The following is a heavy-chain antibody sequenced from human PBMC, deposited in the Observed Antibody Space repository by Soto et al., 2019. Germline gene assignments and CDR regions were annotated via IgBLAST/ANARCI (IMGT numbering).Heavy chain of an antibody. Sequence: QVQLQQWGAGLLKPSETLSLTCAVYGGSFSGYYWSWIRQPPGKGLEWIGEINHSGSTNYNPALKSRVTISVDTSKNQFSLKLSSVTAADTAVYYCAREKPYSSIWYHDYWGQGTLVTVSS. CDR1: GGSFSGYY. CDR3: AREKPYSSIWYHDY. V-gene: IGHV4-34*01. J-gene: IGHJ4*02. CDR2: INHSGST. D-gene: IGHD6-13*01.